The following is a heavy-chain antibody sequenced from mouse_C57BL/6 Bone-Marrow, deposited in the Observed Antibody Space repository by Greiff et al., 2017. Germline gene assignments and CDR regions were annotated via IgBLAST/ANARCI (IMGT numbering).Heavy chain of an antibody. CDR1: GFTFSSYG. J-gene: IGHJ3*01. CDR3: ARPLDSSGYWFAY. CDR2: ISSGGSYT. Sequence: EVKLVESGGDLVKPGGSLKLSCAASGFTFSSYGMSWVRQTPDKRLEWVATISSGGSYTYYPDSVTGRFTISRDNAKNTLYLQMSSLNSEDTAMYYCARPLDSSGYWFAYWGQGTLVTVSA. D-gene: IGHD3-2*02. V-gene: IGHV5-6*01.